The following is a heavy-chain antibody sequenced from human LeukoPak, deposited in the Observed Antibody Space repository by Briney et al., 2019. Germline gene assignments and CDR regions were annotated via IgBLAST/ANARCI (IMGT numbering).Heavy chain of an antibody. CDR1: GFTFSSYG. CDR2: ISYDGSNK. CDR3: AKDMRAKSWDYDFWSGYLYYYYGMDV. V-gene: IGHV3-30*18. D-gene: IGHD3-3*01. J-gene: IGHJ6*02. Sequence: PGGSLRLSCAASGFTFSSYGMHWGRQAPGKGLERVAVISYDGSNKYYADSVKGRFTISRDNSKNTLYLQMNSLRAEDTAVYYCAKDMRAKSWDYDFWSGYLYYYYGMDVWGQGTTVTVSS.